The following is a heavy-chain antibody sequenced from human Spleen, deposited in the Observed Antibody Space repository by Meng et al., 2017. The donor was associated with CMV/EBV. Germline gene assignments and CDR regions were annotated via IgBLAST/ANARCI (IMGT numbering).Heavy chain of an antibody. CDR2: INSDGSGI. CDR1: GFTFNTYW. Sequence: GGSLRLSCAASGFTFNTYWMHWVRQAPGKGLVWVSRINSDGSGISYADSVRGRFTISRDNAKNSLYLQMNSLRAEDTAVYYCARGNDFWSGYFYWGQGTLVTVSS. CDR3: ARGNDFWSGYFY. V-gene: IGHV3-74*01. J-gene: IGHJ4*02. D-gene: IGHD3-3*01.